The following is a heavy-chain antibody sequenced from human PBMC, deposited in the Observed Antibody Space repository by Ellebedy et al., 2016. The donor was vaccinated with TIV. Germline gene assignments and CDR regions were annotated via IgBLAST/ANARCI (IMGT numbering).Heavy chain of an antibody. CDR2: ISISSTYI. J-gene: IGHJ3*02. CDR3: AREIVVVVAATDAFDI. CDR1: GFTFSSYS. Sequence: PGGSLRLSCAASGFTFSSYSMNWVRQAPGKGLEWVSYISISSTYIYYADSVRGRFTISRDNAKNSLYLQLNSLRAEDTAVYYCAREIVVVVAATDAFDIWGQGTMVTVSS. V-gene: IGHV3-21*01. D-gene: IGHD2-15*01.